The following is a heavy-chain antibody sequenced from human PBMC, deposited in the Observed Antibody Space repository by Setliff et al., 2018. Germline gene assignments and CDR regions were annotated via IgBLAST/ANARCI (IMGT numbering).Heavy chain of an antibody. CDR3: AKLRTPGTGYYYYAMDV. CDR1: GFTFSSYW. D-gene: IGHD3-10*01. V-gene: IGHV3-74*01. CDR2: LNTDGSDT. J-gene: IGHJ6*02. Sequence: GSLRLSCAASGFTFSSYWMHWVRQTSGKGLVWVSCLNTDGSDTFYADSVKGRFTISRDNSKNTLYVQMNSLRADDTAVYYCAKLRTPGTGYYYYAMDVWGQGTTVTVSS.